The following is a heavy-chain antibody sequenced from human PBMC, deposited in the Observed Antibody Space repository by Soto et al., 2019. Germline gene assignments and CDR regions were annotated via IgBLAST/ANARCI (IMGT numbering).Heavy chain of an antibody. CDR2: IKHDGSEK. CDR1: GLTFSKYW. J-gene: IGHJ6*02. CDR3: ASVPGSPGYHGLDV. V-gene: IGHV3-7*03. D-gene: IGHD6-19*01. Sequence: GGSLRLSCATSGLTFSKYWMTWVRQAPGKGLEWVATIKHDGSEKSNLDSVEGRFTISRDNAKDSLSLQMNSLRVEDTAVYFCASVPGSPGYHGLDVWGQGTTVTVSS.